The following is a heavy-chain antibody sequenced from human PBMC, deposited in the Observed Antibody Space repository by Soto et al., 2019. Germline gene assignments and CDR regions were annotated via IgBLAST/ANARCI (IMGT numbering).Heavy chain of an antibody. D-gene: IGHD3-10*01. CDR2: IYHSGST. CDR1: GYSISSGYY. CDR3: ARDRGGTNYFDY. V-gene: IGHV4-38-2*02. Sequence: PSETLSLTCAVSGYSISSGYYWGWIRQPPGKGLEWIGSIYHSGSTYYNPSLKSRVTISVDTSKNQFSLKLSSVTAADTAVYSCARDRGGTNYFDYWGQGTLVTVSS. J-gene: IGHJ4*02.